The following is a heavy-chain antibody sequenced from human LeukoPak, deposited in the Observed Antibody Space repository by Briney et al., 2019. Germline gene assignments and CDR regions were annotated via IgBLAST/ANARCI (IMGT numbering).Heavy chain of an antibody. CDR3: AKGYCRGISCYSDY. J-gene: IGHJ4*02. CDR2: ISGSGGST. Sequence: PGGSLTLSCAPSGFTFSSYPMSWVRQPPGKGLEWVSGISGSGGSTYYADSVKGRFTISRDNSKNTLYLQMNSLRAEDTAVYYCAKGYCRGISCYSDYWGQGTVVTVSS. CDR1: GFTFSSYP. V-gene: IGHV3-23*01. D-gene: IGHD2-2*02.